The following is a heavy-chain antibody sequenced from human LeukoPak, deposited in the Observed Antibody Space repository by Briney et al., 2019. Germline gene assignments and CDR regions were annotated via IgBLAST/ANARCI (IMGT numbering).Heavy chain of an antibody. CDR2: INSNGGST. CDR1: GFTFSRSA. Sequence: GGSLRLSCAASGFTFSRSAMHWVRQAPGMGLEYVSAINSNGGSTYYANSVKGRFTISRDNSKNTLYLQMGSLRAEDMALYYCARVGSSVYYSFLDYWGQGPLVTVSS. D-gene: IGHD3-22*01. CDR3: ARVGSSVYYSFLDY. V-gene: IGHV3-64*01. J-gene: IGHJ4*02.